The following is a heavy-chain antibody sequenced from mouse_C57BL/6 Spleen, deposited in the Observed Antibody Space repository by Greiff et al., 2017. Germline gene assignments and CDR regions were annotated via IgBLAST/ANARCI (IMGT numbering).Heavy chain of an antibody. V-gene: IGHV1-80*01. CDR2: IYPGDGDT. Sequence: QVQLKQSGAELVKPGASVKISCKASGYAFSSYWMNWVKQRPGKGLEGIGQIYPGDGDTNYNGKFKGKATLTADKSSSTAYMQLSSLTSEDSAVYFCARRGTAQAIFDYWGQGTTLTVSS. CDR3: ARRGTAQAIFDY. CDR1: GYAFSSYW. D-gene: IGHD3-2*02. J-gene: IGHJ2*01.